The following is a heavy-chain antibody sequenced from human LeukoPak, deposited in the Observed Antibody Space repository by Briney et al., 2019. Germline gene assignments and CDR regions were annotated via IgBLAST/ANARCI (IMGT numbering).Heavy chain of an antibody. CDR1: GYTFTGYY. J-gene: IGHJ5*02. CDR3: ARDSSDSGGYGRNCFDP. Sequence: ASVKVSCKASGYTFTGYYMNWVRQAPGQGLEWMGWINPNSGVTNYAQKFQGRVTMTRDTSISTAYMELSRLRPDDTAVYYCARDSSDSGGYGRNCFDPLGQGTLVTVSS. V-gene: IGHV1-2*02. CDR2: INPNSGVT. D-gene: IGHD3-22*01.